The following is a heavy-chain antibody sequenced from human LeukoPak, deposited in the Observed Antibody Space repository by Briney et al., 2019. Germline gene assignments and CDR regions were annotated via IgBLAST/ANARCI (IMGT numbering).Heavy chain of an antibody. Sequence: GASVKVFCEASGYTFTSYAMNWVRQAPGQGLEWMGWINTNTGNPTYAQGFTGRFVFSLDTSVSTAYLQISSLKAEDTAVYYCARPGIRYGPNWFDPWGQGTLVTVSS. D-gene: IGHD5-18*01. CDR2: INTNTGNP. V-gene: IGHV7-4-1*02. CDR1: GYTFTSYA. CDR3: ARPGIRYGPNWFDP. J-gene: IGHJ5*02.